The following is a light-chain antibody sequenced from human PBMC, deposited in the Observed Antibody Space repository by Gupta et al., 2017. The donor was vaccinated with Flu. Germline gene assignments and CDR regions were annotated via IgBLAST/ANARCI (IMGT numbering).Light chain of an antibody. Sequence: QSALTQPASVSRSPGQSITISCTGTSSDVGGYNYVSWYQQHPGKAPNLMIYEVSKRPSGVSNRFSGSKSGNTASLTISGRQAEDEADYYCSSYTSSSTVVFGGGTKLTVL. CDR1: SSDVGGYNY. J-gene: IGLJ2*01. CDR2: EVS. V-gene: IGLV2-14*01. CDR3: SSYTSSSTVV.